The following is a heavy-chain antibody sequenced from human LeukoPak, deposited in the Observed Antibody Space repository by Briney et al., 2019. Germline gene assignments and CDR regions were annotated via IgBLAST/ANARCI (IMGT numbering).Heavy chain of an antibody. CDR1: GFTFRSSG. Sequence: PGGSLRLSCAASGFTFRSSGMSWVRQAPGKGLEWVSYISGSDTTTHYADSVKGRFTISRDNAKNSLYLQMNSLRAEDTAVYYCARAGAAAGSTLYYYYYMDVWGKGTTVTVSS. CDR3: ARAGAAAGSTLYYYYYMDV. CDR2: ISGSDTTT. V-gene: IGHV3-48*01. D-gene: IGHD6-13*01. J-gene: IGHJ6*03.